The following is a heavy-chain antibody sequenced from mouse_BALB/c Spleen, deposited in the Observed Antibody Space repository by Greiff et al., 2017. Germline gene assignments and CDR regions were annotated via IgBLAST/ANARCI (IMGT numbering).Heavy chain of an antibody. Sequence: VKLMESGAELMKPGASVKISCKATGYTFSSYWIEWVKQRPGHGLEWIGEILPGSGSTNYNEKFKGKATFTADTSSNTAYMQLSSLTSEDSAVYYCARDYGRNAMDYWGQGTSVTVSS. CDR2: ILPGSGST. J-gene: IGHJ4*01. CDR1: GYTFSSYW. V-gene: IGHV1-9*01. D-gene: IGHD1-1*01. CDR3: ARDYGRNAMDY.